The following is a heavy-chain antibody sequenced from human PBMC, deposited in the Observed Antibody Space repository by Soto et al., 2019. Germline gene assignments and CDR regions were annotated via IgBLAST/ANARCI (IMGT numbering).Heavy chain of an antibody. CDR3: ARDSRMAVADTVDY. Sequence: QVQLVQSGAEVKKPGASVQVSCKASGYTFTSYGISWMRQAPGQGLERMGWISGYNGNTKYAQKLKGRVTMNTETSTSTADMELRSLRSDDTAVYYCARDSRMAVADTVDYWGQGTLVTVSS. D-gene: IGHD6-19*01. V-gene: IGHV1-18*01. J-gene: IGHJ4*02. CDR2: ISGYNGNT. CDR1: GYTFTSYG.